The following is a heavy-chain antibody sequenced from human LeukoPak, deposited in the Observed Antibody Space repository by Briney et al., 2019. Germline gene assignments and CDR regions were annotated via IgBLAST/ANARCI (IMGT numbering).Heavy chain of an antibody. CDR2: TYYRSRWYN. CDR3: SRDNTATAVNYFDS. D-gene: IGHD4-17*01. V-gene: IGHV6-1*01. J-gene: IGHJ4*02. Sequence: SQTLPLTCAISGDSVSGNSAAWNWIRQSPSRGLEWLGRTYYRSRWYNDYAVSVKSRITINADTSKNQFSLHLNSVSPEDTAVYYCSRDNTATAVNYFDSWGQGTLVTVSS. CDR1: GDSVSGNSAA.